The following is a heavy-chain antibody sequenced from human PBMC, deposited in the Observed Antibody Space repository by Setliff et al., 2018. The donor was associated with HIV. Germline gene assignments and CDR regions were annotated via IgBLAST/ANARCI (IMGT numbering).Heavy chain of an antibody. D-gene: IGHD6-19*01. J-gene: IGHJ4*02. Sequence: ASVKVSCKTVGFPFTGNYLHWVRQAPGQGLEWTGWIDPITGDTKYAQKFQGRVTITRKTSTSTAYMELSSLRSEDTAVYFCARVMLAGYSSGPNGYWGQGTLVTVSS. CDR2: IDPITGDT. CDR1: GFPFTGNY. CDR3: ARVMLAGYSSGPNGY. V-gene: IGHV1-2*02.